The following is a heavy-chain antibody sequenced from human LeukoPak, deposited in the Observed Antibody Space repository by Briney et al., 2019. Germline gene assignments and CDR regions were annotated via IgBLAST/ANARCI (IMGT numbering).Heavy chain of an antibody. CDR1: GFTFRDYS. J-gene: IGHJ4*02. CDR2: ISGRTGST. CDR3: AKCGNSGCHLIDY. V-gene: IGHV3-23*01. Sequence: GGSLRLSCAASGFTFRDYSMNWVRQAPGKGLEWVSAISGRTGSTYYSDSVKGRFTISRDNSKSTLYLQMDSLRAEDTAVYYCAKCGNSGCHLIDYWGQGTLVTVSS. D-gene: IGHD5-12*01.